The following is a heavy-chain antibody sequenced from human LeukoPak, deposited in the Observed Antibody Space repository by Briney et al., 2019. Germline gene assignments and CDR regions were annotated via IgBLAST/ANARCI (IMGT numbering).Heavy chain of an antibody. V-gene: IGHV4-59*08. CDR2: VYYSGST. J-gene: IGHJ4*02. Sequence: KSSETLSLTCSVSGDSFSNYYWTWIRQPPGKGLEWIGCVYYSGSTNYNPSLKTRLHLSVDTSKNRFSLKLSSVTAADTAVYYCASSPRLTTSWFLFDSWGQGTLVTVSS. D-gene: IGHD2-2*01. CDR3: ASSPRLTTSWFLFDS. CDR1: GDSFSNYY.